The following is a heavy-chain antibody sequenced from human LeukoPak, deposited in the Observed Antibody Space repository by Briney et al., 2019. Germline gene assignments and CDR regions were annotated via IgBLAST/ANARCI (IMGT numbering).Heavy chain of an antibody. D-gene: IGHD2-2*01. V-gene: IGHV4-4*09. CDR1: GGPISSYY. Sequence: PSETLSLTCTVSGGPISSYYWSWIRQPPGKGLEWIGYIYTSGSTNYNPSLKSRVTISVDTSKNQFSLKLSSVTAADTAVYYCARLVVVAGWFDPWGQGTLVTVSS. CDR3: ARLVVVAGWFDP. J-gene: IGHJ5*02. CDR2: IYTSGST.